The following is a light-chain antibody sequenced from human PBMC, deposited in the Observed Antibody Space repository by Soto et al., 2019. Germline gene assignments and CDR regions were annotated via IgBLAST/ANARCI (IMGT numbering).Light chain of an antibody. CDR3: QQFNSYPIT. V-gene: IGKV1-13*02. J-gene: IGKJ5*01. CDR1: QDIRGA. CDR2: DVS. Sequence: AIQVTQSPSSLSASVRDRVTITCLASQDIRGALAWYQQKPGKPPKLLIYDVSTLENGVPSRFSGDSSGTQFTLTISGLQPEDFGTYYCQQFNSYPITFGHGTRLEIK.